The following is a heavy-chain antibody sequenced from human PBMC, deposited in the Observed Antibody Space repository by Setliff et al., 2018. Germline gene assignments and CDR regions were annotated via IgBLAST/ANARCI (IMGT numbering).Heavy chain of an antibody. J-gene: IGHJ5*02. V-gene: IGHV1-46*02. CDR3: ARAPWGDDYDSLYTWSDP. Sequence: ASVKVSCKASGDPFNAYGVSWLRQAPGQGLEWMGIVNPSGGKTTLSQKFQGRVSMTADASTATVYMELHSLTSEDTAIYYCARAPWGDDYDSLYTWSDPWGQGSLVTVSS. CDR1: GDPFNAYG. D-gene: IGHD3-22*01. CDR2: VNPSGGKT.